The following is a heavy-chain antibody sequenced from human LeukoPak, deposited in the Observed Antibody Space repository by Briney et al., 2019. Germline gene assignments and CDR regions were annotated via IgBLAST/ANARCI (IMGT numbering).Heavy chain of an antibody. Sequence: ASVKVSCKASVYTFTSYGISWVRQSPGQGLEWMGWISAYNGNTNYAQKLQGRVTMATDTSTSTAYMELRSLRSDDTAVYYCARDGAVLLWFGESYNWFDPWGQGTLVTVSS. CDR1: VYTFTSYG. CDR2: ISAYNGNT. D-gene: IGHD3-10*01. V-gene: IGHV1-18*01. CDR3: ARDGAVLLWFGESYNWFDP. J-gene: IGHJ5*02.